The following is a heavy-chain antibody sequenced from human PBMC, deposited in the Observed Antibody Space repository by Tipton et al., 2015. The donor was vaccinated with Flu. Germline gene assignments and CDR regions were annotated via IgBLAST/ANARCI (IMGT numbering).Heavy chain of an antibody. CDR2: IKSKTDSGTR. D-gene: IGHD1-26*01. Sequence: SLRLSCVAPGLTFSEAWMSWVRQAPGKGLEWVGRIKSKTDSGTRDFAAPVKGRFSISRDDSKNTLYLQMNSLKIEDTAVYYCTAGVGATDHDYWGQGTLVTVSS. V-gene: IGHV3-15*01. CDR3: TAGVGATDHDY. CDR1: GLTFSEAW. J-gene: IGHJ4*02.